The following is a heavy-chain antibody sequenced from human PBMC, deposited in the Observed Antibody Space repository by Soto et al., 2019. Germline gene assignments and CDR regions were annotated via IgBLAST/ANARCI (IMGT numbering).Heavy chain of an antibody. Sequence: QVQLVQSGAEVKKPGSSVKVSCKASGGTFSSYTITWVRQAPGQGLEWLGRIITILGIANYAQKFQARVTITADKSTNTAYMELSRLRSEDTAVYYCERDRSLDPNYYYCMDVWGKGTTVTVSS. CDR2: IITILGIA. CDR3: ERDRSLDPNYYYCMDV. CDR1: GGTFSSYT. D-gene: IGHD6-19*01. V-gene: IGHV1-69*08. J-gene: IGHJ6*03.